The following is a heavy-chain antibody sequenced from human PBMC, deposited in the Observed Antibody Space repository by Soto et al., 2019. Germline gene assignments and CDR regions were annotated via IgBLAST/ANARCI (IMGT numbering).Heavy chain of an antibody. D-gene: IGHD3-16*02. CDR1: GYTFTTHG. V-gene: IGHV1-18*04. J-gene: IGHJ4*02. Sequence: GASVKVSCKASGYTFTTHGISGVRQAPGQGLEWMGWISPYNGKTTYARKVQGRVTMTTDTSTSTAYMELRGLRSDDTAVYYCARVDDYVWGSFRPWGQGTQVTVSS. CDR3: ARVDDYVWGSFRP. CDR2: ISPYNGKT.